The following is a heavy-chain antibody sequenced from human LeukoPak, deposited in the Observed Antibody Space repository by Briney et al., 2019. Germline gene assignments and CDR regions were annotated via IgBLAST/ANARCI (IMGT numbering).Heavy chain of an antibody. J-gene: IGHJ4*02. CDR1: GFTFSSYS. D-gene: IGHD6-13*01. Sequence: PGGSLRLSCSASGFTFSSYSMNWVRQAPGKGLEWVSSISSSSSYIYYADSVKGRFTISRGNAKNSLYLQMNSLRAEDTAVYYCASALGIAAAGHKYWGQGTLVTVSS. CDR2: ISSSSSYI. V-gene: IGHV3-21*01. CDR3: ASALGIAAAGHKY.